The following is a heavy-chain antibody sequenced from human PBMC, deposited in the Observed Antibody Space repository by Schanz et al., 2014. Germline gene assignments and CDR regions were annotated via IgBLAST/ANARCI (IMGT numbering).Heavy chain of an antibody. CDR3: ARDRRNADLDY. V-gene: IGHV3-23*01. CDR1: GFTFENYA. Sequence: EVQLLESGGGVVRPGGSLRLSCAASGFTFENYALTWVRQVPGKGLEWVSSISSGGGSTYYADSVKGRFTISRDNAKNSLYLEMNSLRAEDTALYYCARDRRNADLDYWGQGTLVTVSS. D-gene: IGHD1-1*01. CDR2: ISSGGGST. J-gene: IGHJ4*02.